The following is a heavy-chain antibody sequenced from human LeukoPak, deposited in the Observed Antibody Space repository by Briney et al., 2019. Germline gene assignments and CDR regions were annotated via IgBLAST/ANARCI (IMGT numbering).Heavy chain of an antibody. V-gene: IGHV3-30*18. CDR1: GFTFSNFG. J-gene: IGHJ6*02. CDR3: AEDLWDCSGGGCYLYYYYYGMDV. Sequence: GGSLRLSCAASGFTFSNFGIHWVRQAPGKGLEWVAVISYDGRNNYYTDSVKGRFTISRDNSKNTLYLQMNSLRAEDTAVYYCAEDLWDCSGGGCYLYYYYYGMDVWGQGTTVTVSS. D-gene: IGHD2-15*01. CDR2: ISYDGRNN.